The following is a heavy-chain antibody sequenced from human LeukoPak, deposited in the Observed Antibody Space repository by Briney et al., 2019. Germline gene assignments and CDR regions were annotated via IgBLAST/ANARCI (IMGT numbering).Heavy chain of an antibody. J-gene: IGHJ4*02. CDR2: IIPILGIA. Sequence: ASVKVSCKASGGTFSSYAISWVRQAPGQGLEWMGRIIPILGIANYAQKFQGRVTITADKSTSTAYMGLSSLRSEDTAVYYCASSSYTENFDYWGQGTLVTVSS. V-gene: IGHV1-69*04. D-gene: IGHD1-26*01. CDR1: GGTFSSYA. CDR3: ASSSYTENFDY.